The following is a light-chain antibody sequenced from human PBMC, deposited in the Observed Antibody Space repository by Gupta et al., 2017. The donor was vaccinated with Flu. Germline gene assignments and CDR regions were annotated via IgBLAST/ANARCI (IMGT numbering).Light chain of an antibody. CDR1: SSNIGSNT. CDR2: SNN. J-gene: IGLJ3*02. Sequence: QSVLTQPPSASGTPGQRVTISCSGSSSNIGSNTVNWYQQLPGTAPKLLIYSNNQRPSGVPARFSGSKSGTSASVAISGLQSEDEADYFCAAWDASLNGVVFGGGTRLTVL. CDR3: AAWDASLNGVV. V-gene: IGLV1-44*01.